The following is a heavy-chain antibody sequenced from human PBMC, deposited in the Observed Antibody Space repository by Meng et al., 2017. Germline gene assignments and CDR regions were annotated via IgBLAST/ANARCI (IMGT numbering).Heavy chain of an antibody. CDR1: GFTFSSYA. Sequence: GGSLRLSCAASGFTFSSYAMHWVRQAPGKGLEWVAVISYDGSNKYYADSVKGRFTISRDNSKDKLYLQMNSLRAEDTAVDYCAKESISSSWFYFDYWGQGTLVTVSS. CDR3: AKESISSSWFYFDY. CDR2: ISYDGSNK. V-gene: IGHV3-30*01. J-gene: IGHJ4*02. D-gene: IGHD6-13*01.